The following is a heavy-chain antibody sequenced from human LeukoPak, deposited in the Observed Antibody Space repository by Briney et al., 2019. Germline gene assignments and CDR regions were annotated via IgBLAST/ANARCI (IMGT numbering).Heavy chain of an antibody. Sequence: PGGSLRLSCAASGFTFSSYWMTWVRQAPGKGLEWVANIKEDGSQKYYVDSVKGRFTISRDNAKNSLYLQMNSLRAEDTAVYYCARDPIPGIAAAGYYYGMDVWGQGTTVTVSS. CDR1: GFTFSSYW. D-gene: IGHD6-13*01. CDR2: IKEDGSQK. CDR3: ARDPIPGIAAAGYYYGMDV. V-gene: IGHV3-7*01. J-gene: IGHJ6*02.